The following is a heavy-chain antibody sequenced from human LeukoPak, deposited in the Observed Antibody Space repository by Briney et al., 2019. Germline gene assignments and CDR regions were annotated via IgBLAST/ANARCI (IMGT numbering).Heavy chain of an antibody. J-gene: IGHJ4*02. D-gene: IGHD2-2*02. CDR3: ARWAGFCSSNNCYNPFDY. CDR1: GGTFSSYT. Sequence: SVKVSCKASGGTFSSYTISWVRQAPGQGLEWMGGIIPIFGTTTYAQKFQGRVTVITDESTSTVYMELSSLRSEDTAVYYCARWAGFCSSNNCYNPFDYWGQGTLVTVSS. V-gene: IGHV1-69*05. CDR2: IIPIFGTT.